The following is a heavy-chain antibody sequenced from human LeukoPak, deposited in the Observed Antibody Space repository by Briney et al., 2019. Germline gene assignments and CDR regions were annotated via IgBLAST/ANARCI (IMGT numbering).Heavy chain of an antibody. CDR3: ARESIAAPGTIAY. J-gene: IGHJ4*02. CDR1: GGSVSSGSYY. Sequence: SETLSLTCTGSGGSVSSGSYYWSWLRQPPGKGLEWIGYIYYSGSTNYNPSLKSRVTISVDTSKNQFSLKLSSVTAADTAVYYCARESIAAPGTIAYWGQGTLVTVSS. D-gene: IGHD6-13*01. V-gene: IGHV4-61*01. CDR2: IYYSGST.